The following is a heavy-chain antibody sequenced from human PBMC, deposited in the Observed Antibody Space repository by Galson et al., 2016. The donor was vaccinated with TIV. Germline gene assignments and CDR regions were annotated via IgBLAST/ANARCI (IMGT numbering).Heavy chain of an antibody. V-gene: IGHV3-33*06. Sequence: SLRLSCAASGFTFTSYGMHWARQATGKGLEWVAVIWHDGSNKYYADSVKGRFTISRDNSKNTLYLQMDSLRVEDTAVYYCAKCRDWGGKGYLDFWGQGTVVTVSS. CDR3: AKCRDWGGKGYLDF. J-gene: IGHJ4*02. CDR1: GFTFTSYG. CDR2: IWHDGSNK. D-gene: IGHD5-24*01.